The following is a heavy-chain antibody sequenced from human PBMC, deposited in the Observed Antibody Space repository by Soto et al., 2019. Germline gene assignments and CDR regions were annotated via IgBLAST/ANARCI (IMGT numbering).Heavy chain of an antibody. J-gene: IGHJ6*02. Sequence: QVQLVESGGGVVQPGRSLRLSCAASGFTFSSYGMHWVRQAPGKGLECAAVISYDGRNKYYADSVKGRFTISRDNSKNTLYLQMSSLRAEDTAVYYCAKVLGYCSSSSCTMGLYYYYGMDVWGQGTTVTVSS. V-gene: IGHV3-30*18. CDR2: ISYDGRNK. CDR1: GFTFSSYG. D-gene: IGHD2-2*01. CDR3: AKVLGYCSSSSCTMGLYYYYGMDV.